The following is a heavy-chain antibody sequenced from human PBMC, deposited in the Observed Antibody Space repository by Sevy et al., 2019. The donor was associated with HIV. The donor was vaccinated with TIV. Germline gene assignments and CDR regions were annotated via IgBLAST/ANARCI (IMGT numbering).Heavy chain of an antibody. J-gene: IGHJ4*02. D-gene: IGHD3-3*01. V-gene: IGHV3-23*01. CDR1: GFTFSSYA. CDR2: ISGSGGIT. CDR3: AKDQVTIFGVVMDSVGELGPPFDY. Sequence: GGSLRLSCAASGFTFSSYAMSWVRQAPGKGLEWVSAISGSGGITYYADSVKGRFTISRDNSKNTLYLQMNSLRAEDTAVYYCAKDQVTIFGVVMDSVGELGPPFDYWGQGTLVTVSS.